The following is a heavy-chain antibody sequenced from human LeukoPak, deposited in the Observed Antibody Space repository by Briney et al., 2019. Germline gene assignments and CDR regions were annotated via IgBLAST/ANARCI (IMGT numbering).Heavy chain of an antibody. V-gene: IGHV1-2*02. CDR2: INPNSGGT. CDR3: ARGPYYDFWSGRGYYYGMDV. D-gene: IGHD3-3*01. CDR1: GYTFTDYY. Sequence: ASVKVSCKASGYTFTDYYIYWVQQVPGQGLEWMGWINPNSGGTNYAHKFQDRFTMTRDTSISTAYMELSRLRSDDTAVYYCARGPYYDFWSGRGYYYGMDVWGQGTTVTVSS. J-gene: IGHJ6*02.